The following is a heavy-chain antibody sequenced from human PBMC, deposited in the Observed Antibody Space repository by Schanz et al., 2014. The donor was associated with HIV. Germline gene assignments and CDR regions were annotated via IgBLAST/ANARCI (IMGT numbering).Heavy chain of an antibody. J-gene: IGHJ6*02. CDR1: GFTFSSYA. V-gene: IGHV3-23*01. CDR2: ISGNSGHT. CDR3: ASTEFPYSSSSDYYYGMDV. Sequence: EVQLLESGGGLVQPGGSLRLSCAASGFTFSSYAMSWVRQAPGKGLEWVSGISGNSGHTWYADSVKGRFTISRDNPKKTLYLQMNSLRAGDTAVYYCASTEFPYSSSSDYYYGMDVWGQGTTVTVSS. D-gene: IGHD6-6*01.